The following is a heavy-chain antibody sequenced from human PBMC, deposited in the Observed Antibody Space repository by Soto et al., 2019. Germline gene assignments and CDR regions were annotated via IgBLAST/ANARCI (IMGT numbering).Heavy chain of an antibody. J-gene: IGHJ4*02. V-gene: IGHV4-59*01. CDR2: IYYSGST. Sequence: WIWIRQPPGRGLEWIGYIYYSGSTDYNPSLKSRVNISLDTSKNQFSLNLSSVTAVDTAVYYCARLGYCSGGSCYRIDYWGQGTLVTVSS. D-gene: IGHD2-15*01. CDR3: ARLGYCSGGSCYRIDY.